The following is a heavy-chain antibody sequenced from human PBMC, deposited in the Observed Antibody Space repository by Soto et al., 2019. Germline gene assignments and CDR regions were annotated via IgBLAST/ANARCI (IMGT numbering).Heavy chain of an antibody. D-gene: IGHD6-13*01. Sequence: PGESLKISCQGSGYTFTTYWVGWVRQRPGKGLDWMGNIYPGDSDVKYSPSFQGQVTISVDKSISTAYLQWSSLKASDTAMYYCASSSTDAFDIWGQGTMVTVSS. CDR2: IYPGDSDV. J-gene: IGHJ3*02. CDR3: ASSSTDAFDI. V-gene: IGHV5-51*01. CDR1: GYTFTTYW.